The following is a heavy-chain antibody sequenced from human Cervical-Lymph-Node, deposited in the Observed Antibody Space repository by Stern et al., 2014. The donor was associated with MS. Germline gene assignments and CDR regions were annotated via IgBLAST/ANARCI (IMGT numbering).Heavy chain of an antibody. CDR2: IKRDGSET. Sequence: VQLLQPGGGLVQPGGSQRLSCVASGSTFSTSWMSWVRQAPGKGLEWVANIKRDGSETYYLDSVKGRFTISRDNAKSSLYLEMNSLRAEDTAVYYCTRFLQSGWSDLFDSWGRGTLVTVSS. CDR1: GSTFSTSW. CDR3: TRFLQSGWSDLFDS. J-gene: IGHJ5*01. V-gene: IGHV3-7*01. D-gene: IGHD6-19*01.